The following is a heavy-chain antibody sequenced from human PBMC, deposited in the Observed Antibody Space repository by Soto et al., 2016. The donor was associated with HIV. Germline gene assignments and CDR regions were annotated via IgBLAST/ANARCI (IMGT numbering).Heavy chain of an antibody. D-gene: IGHD3-10*01. Sequence: EVQLVETGGGLIQPGGSLRLSCAASGFTVSSNYMSWVRQAPGKGLEWVSVIYSGGSTYYADSVKGRFTISRDNSKNTLYLQMNSLRAEDTAVYYCATSITMVRGATNYFDYWGQGTLVTVSS. V-gene: IGHV3-53*02. J-gene: IGHJ4*02. CDR1: GFTVSSNY. CDR2: IYSGGST. CDR3: ATSITMVRGATNYFDY.